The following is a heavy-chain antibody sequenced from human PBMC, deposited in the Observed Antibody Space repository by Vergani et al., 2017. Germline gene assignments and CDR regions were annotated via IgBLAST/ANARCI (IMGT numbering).Heavy chain of an antibody. CDR3: ARDVTAAAGLYYYYGMDV. J-gene: IGHJ6*02. D-gene: IGHD6-13*01. CDR1: GYTFTSYY. V-gene: IGHV1-46*01. Sequence: QVQLVQSGAEVKKPGASVKVSCKASGYTFTSYYMHWVRQAPGQGLEWMGIINPSGGSTSYAQKFQGRVTMTRDTSTSTGYMELSSLRSEDTALYYCARDVTAAAGLYYYYGMDVWGQGTTVTVSS. CDR2: INPSGGST.